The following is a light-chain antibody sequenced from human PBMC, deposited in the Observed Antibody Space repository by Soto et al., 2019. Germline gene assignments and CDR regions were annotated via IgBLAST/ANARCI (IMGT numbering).Light chain of an antibody. CDR1: QSVSSR. CDR3: QQYGSSPWT. V-gene: IGKV3-20*01. CDR2: GAS. J-gene: IGKJ1*01. Sequence: TQSPCSLSLSPGDRVTLSCRASQSVSSRLAWYQQKPGHAPRLLISGASSRATGVPDRFSGSGSGTDFTLTISRLEPEDFAVYYCQQYGSSPWTFGQGTKVDIK.